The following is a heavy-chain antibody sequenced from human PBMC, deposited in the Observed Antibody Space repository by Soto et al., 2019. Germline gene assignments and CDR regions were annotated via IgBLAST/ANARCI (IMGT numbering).Heavy chain of an antibody. Sequence: GGSLRLSCAASGFTFSSYGMHWVRQAPGKGLEWVAVIWYDGSNKYYADSVKGRFTISRDNSKNTLYLQMNSLRAEDTAVYYCARVSYGGNSGEFDYWGQGTLVTVSS. D-gene: IGHD4-17*01. CDR2: IWYDGSNK. CDR1: GFTFSSYG. V-gene: IGHV3-33*01. J-gene: IGHJ4*02. CDR3: ARVSYGGNSGEFDY.